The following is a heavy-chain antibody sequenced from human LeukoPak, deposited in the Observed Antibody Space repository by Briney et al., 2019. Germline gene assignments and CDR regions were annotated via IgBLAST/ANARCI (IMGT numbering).Heavy chain of an antibody. CDR2: INPNSGGT. D-gene: IGHD6-19*01. J-gene: IGHJ4*02. CDR3: AREGSGYSSGWYYFDY. V-gene: IGHV1-2*02. CDR1: GYTFAGYY. Sequence: ASVKVSCKASGYTFAGYYMHWVRQAPGQGLEWMGWINPNSGGTNYAQKFQGRVTMTRDTSISTAYMELSRLRSDDTAVYYCAREGSGYSSGWYYFDYWGQGTLVTVSS.